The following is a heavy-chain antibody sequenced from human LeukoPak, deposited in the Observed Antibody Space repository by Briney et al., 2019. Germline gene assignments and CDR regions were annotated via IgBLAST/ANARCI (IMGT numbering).Heavy chain of an antibody. CDR3: ARGGKLVADWFDP. CDR1: GGSLSSSNW. Sequence: SETLSLTCAVSGGSLSSSNWWSWVRQPPGKGLEWIGEIYHSGSTNYNPSLKSRVTISVDKSKNQFSLKLSSVTAADTAVYYCARGGKLVADWFDPWGQGTLVTVSS. V-gene: IGHV4-4*02. CDR2: IYHSGST. D-gene: IGHD6-13*01. J-gene: IGHJ5*02.